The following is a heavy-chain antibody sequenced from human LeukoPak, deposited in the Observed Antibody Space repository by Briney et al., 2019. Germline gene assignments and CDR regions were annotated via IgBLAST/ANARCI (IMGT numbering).Heavy chain of an antibody. V-gene: IGHV3-23*01. D-gene: IGHD1-26*01. CDR2: TYVSSGST. Sequence: PGGSLRLSCAASGFTFSSYAMSWVRQAPGRGLEWVSTTYVSSGSTYYADSVKGRFTVSRDNSKNTLYLQMNSLRAEDTAVYYCAREAVVGATRHFDYWGQGTLVTVSS. J-gene: IGHJ4*02. CDR3: AREAVVGATRHFDY. CDR1: GFTFSSYA.